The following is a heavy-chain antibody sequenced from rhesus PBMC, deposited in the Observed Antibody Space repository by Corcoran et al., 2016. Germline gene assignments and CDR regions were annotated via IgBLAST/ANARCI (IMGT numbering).Heavy chain of an antibody. V-gene: IGHV4-76*01. CDR3: ARADGGLDS. CDR2: NYGSRGSN. Sequence: QVQLQESGPGLVKPSETLSLTCAVSGGSISGGYDWSWIRQPPGKGLEWIGYNYGSRGSNNYNPSLKNRVTISKDTSKNQFSLKLSSVTAADTAVYYCARADGGLDSWGQGVVVTVSS. CDR1: GGSISGGYD. J-gene: IGHJ6*01.